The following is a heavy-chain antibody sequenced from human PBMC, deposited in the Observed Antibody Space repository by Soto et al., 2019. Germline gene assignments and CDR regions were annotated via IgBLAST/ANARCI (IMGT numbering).Heavy chain of an antibody. CDR3: ARLGIKLWLPQGGFDP. D-gene: IGHD5-18*01. Sequence: QLQLQESGPGLVKPSETLFPTCTVSGDSVRNTQYYGGWVRPPPRQGLGGIWSMYYSGTIYYNLTLKGLVTSSVDTYNNQFPLKLTFVTAADTADYYGARLGIKLWLPQGGFDPWGQGTLVTVSS. CDR1: GDSVRNTQYY. J-gene: IGHJ5*02. V-gene: IGHV4-39*01. CDR2: MYYSGTI.